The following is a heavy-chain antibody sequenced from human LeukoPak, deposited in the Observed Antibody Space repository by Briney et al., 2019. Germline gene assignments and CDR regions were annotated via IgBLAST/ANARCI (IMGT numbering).Heavy chain of an antibody. CDR2: IYYSGST. Sequence: SETLSLTCTVSGGSISSGGYCWSWIRQHPGKGLEWIGYIYYSGSTYYNPSLKSRVTISVDTSKNQFSLKLSSVTAADTAVYYCARRYGDYDGFDYWGQGTLVTVSS. CDR3: ARRYGDYDGFDY. D-gene: IGHD4-17*01. V-gene: IGHV4-31*03. CDR1: GGSISSGGYC. J-gene: IGHJ4*02.